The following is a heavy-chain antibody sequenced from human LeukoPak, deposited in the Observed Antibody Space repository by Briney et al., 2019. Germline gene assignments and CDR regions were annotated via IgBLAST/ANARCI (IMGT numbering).Heavy chain of an antibody. CDR1: GGSVRSSY. J-gene: IGHJ2*01. D-gene: IGHD3-10*01. CDR3: ARDQGWGDWYFDL. Sequence: SETLSLTCTVSGGSVRSSYWSWIRQPPGKGLEWIGYLFYNGNTNYNSSLKSRVTISVDTSKNQFSLKLNSLTAADTAVYFCARDQGWGDWYFDLWGRGTLVTVSS. CDR2: LFYNGNT. V-gene: IGHV4-59*02.